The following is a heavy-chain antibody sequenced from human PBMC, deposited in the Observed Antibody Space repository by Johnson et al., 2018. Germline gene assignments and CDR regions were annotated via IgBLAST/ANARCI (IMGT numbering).Heavy chain of an antibody. V-gene: IGHV4-34*01. J-gene: IGHJ3*02. CDR3: ARGQGARWWAFES. Sequence: QVQLQQWGAGLLKASETLSLTCAVYGGSFSGYFWNWIRQPPGKGLEWIGEINHSGNSNCNPSLKSRVTISVDTSKNQFSLKLSSVTAADPAVYYWARGQGARWWAFESWGQGTMVTVSS. D-gene: IGHD2-15*01. CDR2: INHSGNS. CDR1: GGSFSGYF.